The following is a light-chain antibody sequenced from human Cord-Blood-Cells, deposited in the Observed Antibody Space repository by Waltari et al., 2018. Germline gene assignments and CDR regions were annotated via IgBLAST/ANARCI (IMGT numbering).Light chain of an antibody. CDR1: SSDVGGYHS. Sequence: QSALTQPASVSGSPGQSLTISCPGTSSDVGGYHSVSWYQQHPGKAPKLMIYEVSNRPSGVSNRFSGSKSGNTASLTISGLQAEDEADYYCSSYTSSSTLVFGGGTKLTVL. V-gene: IGLV2-14*01. CDR2: EVS. J-gene: IGLJ2*01. CDR3: SSYTSSSTLV.